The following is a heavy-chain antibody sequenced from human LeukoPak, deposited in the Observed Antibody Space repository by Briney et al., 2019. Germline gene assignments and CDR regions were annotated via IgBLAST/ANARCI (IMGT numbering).Heavy chain of an antibody. Sequence: GGSLRLSCAGSGFTFSSYGMSWVRQAPGKGLEWVSAISGSGGTTYYADSVKGRFTISRDNSKNTLYLQMNSLRADDTAVYSCAKRRTAGTEYYFDHWGQGTLVTVSS. CDR3: AKRRTAGTEYYFDH. CDR2: ISGSGGTT. V-gene: IGHV3-23*01. D-gene: IGHD6-13*01. CDR1: GFTFSSYG. J-gene: IGHJ4*02.